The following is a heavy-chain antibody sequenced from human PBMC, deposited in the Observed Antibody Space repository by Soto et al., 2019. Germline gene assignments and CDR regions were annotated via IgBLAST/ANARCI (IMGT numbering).Heavy chain of an antibody. CDR1: GFSLSTTGVG. CDR2: IYWDDDK. D-gene: IGHD3-10*01. V-gene: IGHV2-5*02. CDR3: AQRLRDYGLGRERANYFDT. Sequence: QITLKESGPTLVRPTQTLTLTCTFSGFSLSTTGVGVGWIRQPPGKALEWLALIYWDDDKRYSPSLKSRLTITKDTSKNEVILTMPNMDPVDTATYYFAQRLRDYGLGRERANYFDTWGQGTLVTVSS. J-gene: IGHJ5*02.